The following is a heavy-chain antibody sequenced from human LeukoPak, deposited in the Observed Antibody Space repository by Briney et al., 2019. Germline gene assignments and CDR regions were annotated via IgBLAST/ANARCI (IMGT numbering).Heavy chain of an antibody. J-gene: IGHJ4*02. CDR3: ARDLPSDY. CDR2: IHYSGSA. CDR1: GGSFSGYY. Sequence: PSETLSLTCAVYGGSFSGYYWTWIRQTPGKGLEWIGEIHYSGSATYNPSLKSRVTISVDRSKNQFSLKLSSVTAADTAVYYCARDLPSDYWGQGTLVTVSS. V-gene: IGHV4-34*01.